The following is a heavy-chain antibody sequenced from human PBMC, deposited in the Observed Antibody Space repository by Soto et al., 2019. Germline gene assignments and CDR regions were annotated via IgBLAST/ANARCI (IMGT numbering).Heavy chain of an antibody. D-gene: IGHD5-18*01. CDR2: IYYSGST. CDR3: ARDRVGTAMGPFDY. V-gene: IGHV4-31*03. CDR1: GGSISSGGYY. J-gene: IGHJ4*02. Sequence: QVQLQESGPGLVKPSQTLSLTCTVSGGSISSGGYYWSWIRQHPGKGLEWIGYIYYSGSTYYNPSLKSRVTITVDTSKNQCSLKLSSVTAADTAVYYCARDRVGTAMGPFDYWGQGTLVTVSS.